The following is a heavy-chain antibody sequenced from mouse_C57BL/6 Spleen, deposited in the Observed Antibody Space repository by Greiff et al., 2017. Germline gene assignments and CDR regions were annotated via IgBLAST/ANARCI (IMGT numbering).Heavy chain of an antibody. CDR1: GYTFTSYW. CDR2: IDPSDGDT. CDR3: ASSRVTYFGC. D-gene: IGHD2-3*01. Sequence: VQLQQPGAELVMPGASVKLSCKASGYTFTSYWMHWVKQRPGQGLEWIGEIDPSDGDTNYNQKFKGKSTVTVDRSSSTAYMQLSSLTSEDSAVYYCASSRVTYFGCWGQGTTVTVSS. V-gene: IGHV1-69*01. J-gene: IGHJ2*01.